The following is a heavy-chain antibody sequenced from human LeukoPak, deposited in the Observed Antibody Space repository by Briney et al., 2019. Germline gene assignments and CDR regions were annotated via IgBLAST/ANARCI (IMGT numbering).Heavy chain of an antibody. D-gene: IGHD3-10*01. CDR3: ARFLVRGVIEDY. CDR2: MNPSSGNT. V-gene: IGHV1-8*02. CDR1: GGTFSSYA. J-gene: IGHJ4*02. Sequence: ASVKVSCKASGGTFSSYAISWVRQATGQGLEWMGWMNPSSGNTGYAQKFQGRVTMTRNTSISTAYMELSSLRSEDTAVYYCARFLVRGVIEDYWGQGTLVTVSS.